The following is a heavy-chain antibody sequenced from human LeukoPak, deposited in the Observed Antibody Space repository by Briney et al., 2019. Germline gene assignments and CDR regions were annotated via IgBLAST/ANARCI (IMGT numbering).Heavy chain of an antibody. J-gene: IGHJ5*02. CDR1: GVSISSYY. CDR3: ARDLHHSGTWDWIDP. Sequence: SETLSLTCSVSGVSISSYYWSWIRQPAGGRLEWIGRIYVSGNTNYNPSLESRVTMSVDRSKNQFSLNLRSVTAADTAVYYCARDLHHSGTWDWIDPWGQGTLVTVSS. V-gene: IGHV4-4*07. D-gene: IGHD3-10*01. CDR2: IYVSGNT.